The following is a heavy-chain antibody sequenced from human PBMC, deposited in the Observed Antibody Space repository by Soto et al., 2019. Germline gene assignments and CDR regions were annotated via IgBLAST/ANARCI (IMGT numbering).Heavy chain of an antibody. Sequence: GGSLRLSCAASGFTFSSYGMHWVRQAPGKGLEWVAVISYDGSNKYYADSVKGRFTISRDNSKNMVYLQMNSLRAEDMAVYYCARSVRSGSFPYYYYAMDVWGQGTTVTVPS. V-gene: IGHV3-30*03. J-gene: IGHJ6*02. CDR2: ISYDGSNK. CDR3: ARSVRSGSFPYYYYAMDV. D-gene: IGHD3-10*01. CDR1: GFTFSSYG.